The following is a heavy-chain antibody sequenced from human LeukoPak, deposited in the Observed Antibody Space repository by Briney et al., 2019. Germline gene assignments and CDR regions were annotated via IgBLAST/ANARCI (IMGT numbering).Heavy chain of an antibody. CDR3: ARSSRSWFDP. CDR1: GGSISSYY. CDR2: IYYSGST. J-gene: IGHJ5*02. V-gene: IGHV4-59*01. Sequence: SETLSLTCAVSGGSISSYYWSWIRQPPGKGLEWIGYIYYSGSTNYNPSLKSRVTISVDTSKNQFSLKLSSVTAADTAVYYCARSSRSWFDPWGQGTLVTVSS. D-gene: IGHD6-13*01.